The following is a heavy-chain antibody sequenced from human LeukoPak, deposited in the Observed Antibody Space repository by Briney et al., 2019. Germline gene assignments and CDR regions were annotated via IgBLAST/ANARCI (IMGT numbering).Heavy chain of an antibody. CDR2: IYYSGST. D-gene: IGHD5-12*01. V-gene: IGHV4-59*01. J-gene: IGHJ3*01. Sequence: SETLSLTCTVSGGSISSYYWSWIRQPSGKGLEWIGYIYYSGSTNYNPSLKSRVTISVDTSKNQFSLKLSSVTAADTAVYYCARSRGYSGYAYDAFDLWGQGTMVTVSS. CDR1: GGSISSYY. CDR3: ARSRGYSGYAYDAFDL.